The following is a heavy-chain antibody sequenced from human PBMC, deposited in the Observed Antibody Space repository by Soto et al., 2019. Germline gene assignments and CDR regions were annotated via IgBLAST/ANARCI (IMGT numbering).Heavy chain of an antibody. CDR3: AKDRRSYGAFDY. CDR2: ISYDGSNK. J-gene: IGHJ4*02. CDR1: GFTFSSYG. Sequence: GGSLRLSCAASGFTFSSYGMHWVRQAPGKGLEWVAVISYDGSNKYYADSVRGRFTISRDKSKNTLYLQMNSLRAEDTAVYYCAKDRRSYGAFDYWGQGTLVTVSS. D-gene: IGHD4-17*01. V-gene: IGHV3-30*18.